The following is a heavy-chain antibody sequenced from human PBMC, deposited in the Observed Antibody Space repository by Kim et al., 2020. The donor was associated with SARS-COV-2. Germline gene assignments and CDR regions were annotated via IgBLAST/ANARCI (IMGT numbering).Heavy chain of an antibody. CDR2: IIPILGIA. CDR1: GGTFSSYA. CDR3: ARDADGSGSIKDV. J-gene: IGHJ6*04. Sequence: SVKVSCKASGGTFSSYAISWVRQAPGQGLEWMGRIIPILGIANYAQKFQGRVTITADKSTSTAYMELSSLRSEDTAVYYCARDADGSGSIKDVWGKGTTVTVSS. D-gene: IGHD3-10*01. V-gene: IGHV1-69*04.